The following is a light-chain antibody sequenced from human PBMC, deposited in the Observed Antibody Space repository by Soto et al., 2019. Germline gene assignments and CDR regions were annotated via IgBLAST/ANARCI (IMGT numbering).Light chain of an antibody. V-gene: IGKV1-39*01. J-gene: IGKJ4*01. CDR2: AAS. CDR3: KKIYGILLVT. Sequence: DIQMTQSQYSLSASVGDRVTITCQARQDIKHYLNWYQQKPGKAPKLLIYAASSLQSGVPSRFSGSGSGTDFTLTISSLQPEDFATYYCKKIYGILLVTFGGGSKVDIK. CDR1: QDIKHY.